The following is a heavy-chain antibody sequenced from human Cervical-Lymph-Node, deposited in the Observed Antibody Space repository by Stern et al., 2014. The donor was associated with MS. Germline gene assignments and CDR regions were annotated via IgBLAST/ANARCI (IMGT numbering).Heavy chain of an antibody. CDR1: GGSISNGLYY. CDR3: ARVADFDWSYDS. D-gene: IGHD3-9*01. J-gene: IGHJ4*02. V-gene: IGHV4-31*03. CDR2: LHQGGTT. Sequence: QLQLQESGPGLVRPSQTLSLTCSVSGGSISNGLYYWSWIRQHPGKGLEWLGYLHQGGTTRYNPALNSRVSISVETSKNQFSLKVTSVTAAETALYYCARVADFDWSYDSWGQGILVTVSS.